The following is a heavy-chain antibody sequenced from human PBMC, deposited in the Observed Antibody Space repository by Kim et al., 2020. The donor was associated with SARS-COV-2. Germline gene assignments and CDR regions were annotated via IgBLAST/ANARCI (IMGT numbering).Heavy chain of an antibody. J-gene: IGHJ4*02. D-gene: IGHD6-19*01. CDR2: IKQDGSDK. CDR1: GFTFSGYW. V-gene: IGHV3-7*03. Sequence: GGSLRLSCAASGFTFSGYWMIWVRQAPGKGLEWVANIKQDGSDKYYVDPVKGRFIISRDNAKNSLYLQMNSPRAEVTAVYYCARAGSGLKYFDYWGQGTLLTVSS. CDR3: ARAGSGLKYFDY.